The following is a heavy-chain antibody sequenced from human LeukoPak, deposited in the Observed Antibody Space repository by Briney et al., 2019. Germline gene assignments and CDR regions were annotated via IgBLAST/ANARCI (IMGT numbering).Heavy chain of an antibody. CDR1: GFTFSSYS. J-gene: IGHJ4*02. CDR2: ISSSSSTI. D-gene: IGHD3-22*01. Sequence: GGSLRLSCAASGFTFSSYSMNWVRQAPGKGLEWVSYISSSSSTIYYADSVKGRFTISRDNAKNSLYLQMNSLRAEDTALYYCARTRGRGYYDYWGQGTLVTVSS. V-gene: IGHV3-48*01. CDR3: ARTRGRGYYDY.